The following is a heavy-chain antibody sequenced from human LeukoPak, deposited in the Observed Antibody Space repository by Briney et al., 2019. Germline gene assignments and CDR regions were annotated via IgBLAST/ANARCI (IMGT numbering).Heavy chain of an antibody. CDR1: GFTFSSYG. CDR3: EKTAYDILTGYFN. CDR2: ISYDGSNK. J-gene: IGHJ4*02. V-gene: IGHV3-30*18. D-gene: IGHD3-9*01. Sequence: GGSLRLSCAASGFTFSSYGMHWVRQAPGKGLEWVAVISYDGSNKYYADSVKGRFTISRDNSKNTLYLQMNSLRAEDTAVYYREKTAYDILTGYFNWGQGTLVTVSS.